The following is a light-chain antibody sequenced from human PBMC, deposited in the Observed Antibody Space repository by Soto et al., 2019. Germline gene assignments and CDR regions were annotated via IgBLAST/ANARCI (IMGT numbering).Light chain of an antibody. CDR2: GAS. J-gene: IGKJ1*01. CDR1: QTINKY. V-gene: IGKV1-39*01. CDR3: QQTYSTPGT. Sequence: DIQMTQSPSSLSASVGDRVAITCRTSQTINKYLNWYQHKQGKAPKLLIYGASNLQGGVPTRFSGSGAGTYFILTISSLQPEDFATYYCQQTYSTPGTFGRGTKVEIK.